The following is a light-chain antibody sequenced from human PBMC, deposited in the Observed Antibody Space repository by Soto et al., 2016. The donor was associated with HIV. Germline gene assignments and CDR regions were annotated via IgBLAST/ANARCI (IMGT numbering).Light chain of an antibody. J-gene: IGLJ1*01. V-gene: IGLV3-21*02. CDR3: QVWDRDSDHYV. Sequence: SYQVTQPPSVSVAPGETARITCEGNNIGTESVQWYQQKPGQAPVLVVYEDNNRPSGIPERFSGSNSGNTATLTISRVEAGDEADCYCQVWDRDSDHYVFGSGTKVTVL. CDR1: NIGTES. CDR2: EDN.